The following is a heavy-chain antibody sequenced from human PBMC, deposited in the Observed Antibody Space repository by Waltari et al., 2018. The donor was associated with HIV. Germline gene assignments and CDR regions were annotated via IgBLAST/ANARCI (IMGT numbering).Heavy chain of an antibody. CDR3: ARDTRHLGELSSLPLYYFDY. CDR1: GYTFTSYY. CDR2: INPSGGRT. D-gene: IGHD3-16*02. V-gene: IGHV1-46*01. J-gene: IGHJ4*02. Sequence: QVQLVQSGAEVKKPGASVKVSCKASGYTFTSYYMHWVRQAPGQGLEWMGKINPSGGRTSYAQKFQGRVTMTRDTSTSTVYMELSSLRSEDTAVYYCARDTRHLGELSSLPLYYFDYWGQGTLVTVSS.